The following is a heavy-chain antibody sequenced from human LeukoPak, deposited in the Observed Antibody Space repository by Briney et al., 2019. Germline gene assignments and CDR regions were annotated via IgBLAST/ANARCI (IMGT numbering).Heavy chain of an antibody. V-gene: IGHV4-4*09. D-gene: IGHD1-7*01. Sequence: MSSETLSLTCTVSGDSISGYYWSWVRLPPGKGLEYIGYIHTSGSTNYSPSLKSRVTMSVDTSKNQFSLTLTSVTAADTAVYYCARLIGSKLPRVADSYHYLDVWGKGTTVTVSS. CDR3: ARLIGSKLPRVADSYHYLDV. CDR2: IHTSGST. CDR1: GDSISGYY. J-gene: IGHJ6*03.